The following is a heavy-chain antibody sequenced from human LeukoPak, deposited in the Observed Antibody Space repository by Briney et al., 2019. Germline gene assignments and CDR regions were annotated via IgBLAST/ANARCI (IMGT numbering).Heavy chain of an antibody. CDR1: GFTFSSYA. Sequence: TGGSLRLSCAAPGFTFSSYAMSWVRQAPGKGLEWVSAISGSGGSTYYADSVKGRFTISRDNSKNTLYLQMNSLRAEDTAVYYCAKDLVPLTPHNWGYAFDIWCQGTMVTVSS. CDR3: AKDLVPLTPHNWGYAFDI. CDR2: ISGSGGST. V-gene: IGHV3-23*01. J-gene: IGHJ3*02. D-gene: IGHD7-27*01.